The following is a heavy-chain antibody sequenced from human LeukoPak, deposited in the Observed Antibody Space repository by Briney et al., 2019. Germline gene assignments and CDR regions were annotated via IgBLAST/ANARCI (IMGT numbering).Heavy chain of an antibody. D-gene: IGHD3-22*01. CDR3: AATTTMITDFDY. J-gene: IGHJ4*02. Sequence: PGGSLRLSCAASGFTFSSYGMHWVRQAPGKGLEWVAVISHDGGYKDYADSVKGRFTISRDNSKNTLYLQMNSLRAEDTAVYYCAATTTMITDFDYWGQGTLATVSS. V-gene: IGHV3-30*03. CDR1: GFTFSSYG. CDR2: ISHDGGYK.